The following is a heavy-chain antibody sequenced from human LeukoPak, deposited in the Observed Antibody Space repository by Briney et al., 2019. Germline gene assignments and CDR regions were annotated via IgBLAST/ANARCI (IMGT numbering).Heavy chain of an antibody. CDR3: VRGTSAVRNLDS. CDR1: GGSISSYY. Sequence: PSETLSPTCTVSGGSISSYYWSWIRQPAGKGLEWIGRIYTSGSTNYNPSLKSRVTMSVDTSKNQLSLKLGSVTAADTAVFYCVRGTSAVRNLDSWGQGALVTVSS. CDR2: IYTSGST. V-gene: IGHV4-4*07. D-gene: IGHD1-14*01. J-gene: IGHJ4*02.